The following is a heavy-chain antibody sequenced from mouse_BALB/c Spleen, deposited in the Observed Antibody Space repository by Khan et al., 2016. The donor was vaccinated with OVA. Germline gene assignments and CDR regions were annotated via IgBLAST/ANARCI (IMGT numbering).Heavy chain of an antibody. CDR3: ARANYYGYYFDY. Sequence: EVQLQESGPGLVKPSQSLSLTCTVTGYSITSGYAWNWIRQFPGNKLEWMGYISYSGVTSYTPSLKSRISITRDTSKHQFFLQLTSVTTEDTATDYCARANYYGYYFDYWGQGTTLTVSS. J-gene: IGHJ2*01. CDR1: GYSITSGYA. V-gene: IGHV3-2*02. D-gene: IGHD1-1*01. CDR2: ISYSGVT.